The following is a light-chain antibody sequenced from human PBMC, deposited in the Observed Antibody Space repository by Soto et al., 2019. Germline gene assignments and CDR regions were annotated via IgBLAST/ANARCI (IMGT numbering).Light chain of an antibody. Sequence: EIVLTQSSATLSLSPGERATLSCRASQSVTSNALAWYQQKPGQAPRLLIYGVSSRATGIPDRFSGSGSGTDFTLTISSLEPEDFAVYYCQQYGSSRSITFGQGTRLEIK. CDR2: GVS. CDR3: QQYGSSRSIT. J-gene: IGKJ5*01. CDR1: QSVTSNA. V-gene: IGKV3-20*01.